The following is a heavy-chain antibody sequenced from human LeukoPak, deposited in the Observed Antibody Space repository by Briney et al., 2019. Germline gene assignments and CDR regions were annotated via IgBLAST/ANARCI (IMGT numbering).Heavy chain of an antibody. CDR2: IYYSGST. Sequence: SETLSLTCTVSGGSISSYYWSWIRQPPGKGLEWIGYIYYSGSTNYNPSLKSRVTISVDTSKSQFSLKLSSVTAADTAVYYCARRRYSYGSYYFDYWGQGTLVTVSS. D-gene: IGHD5-18*01. J-gene: IGHJ4*02. V-gene: IGHV4-59*08. CDR1: GGSISSYY. CDR3: ARRRYSYGSYYFDY.